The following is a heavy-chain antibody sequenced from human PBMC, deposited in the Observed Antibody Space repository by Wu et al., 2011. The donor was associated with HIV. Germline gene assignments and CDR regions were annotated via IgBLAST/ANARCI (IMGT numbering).Heavy chain of an antibody. J-gene: IGHJ4*02. D-gene: IGHD1-1*01. V-gene: IGHV1-69*14. Sequence: QVQLVQSGAEVKKPGSSVKVSCKASGGTFNSYGISWVRQAPGQGLEWMGGIIPMFGTAKYAQKFQGRVTITADKSTSTAYMELSSLRSEDTAVYYCARGDNLPLTKRYYFHYWGQGTLVTVSS. CDR1: GGTFNSYG. CDR3: ARGDNLPLTKRYYFHY. CDR2: IIPMFGTA.